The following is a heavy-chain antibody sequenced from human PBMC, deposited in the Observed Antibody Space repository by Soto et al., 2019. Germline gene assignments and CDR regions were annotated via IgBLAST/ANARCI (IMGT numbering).Heavy chain of an antibody. CDR2: IYHSGST. Sequence: SETLSLTCTVSGGSISSSSYYWGWIRQPPGKGLEWIGEIYHSGSTNYNPSLKSRVTISVDKSKNQFSLKVSSVTAADTAVYYCASIYGGDSVGYWGQGTLVTVSS. D-gene: IGHD2-21*02. CDR1: GGSISSSSYY. CDR3: ASIYGGDSVGY. V-gene: IGHV4-61*05. J-gene: IGHJ4*02.